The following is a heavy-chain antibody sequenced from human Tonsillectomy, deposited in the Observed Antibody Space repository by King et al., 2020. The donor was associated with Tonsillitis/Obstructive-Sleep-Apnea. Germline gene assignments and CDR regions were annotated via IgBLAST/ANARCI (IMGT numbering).Heavy chain of an antibody. V-gene: IGHV1-2*02. CDR2: FNATSGGT. D-gene: IGHD6-13*01. CDR3: ARDARGSIRSPRPCDD. J-gene: IGHJ1*01. Sequence: QLVQSGAEVKKPGASVKVSCKASGYTFTGYYMHWVRQAPGQGLEWMGWFNATSGGTNYAQKFQGRVTMTRDTSISTAYMELSRLRSNDTAVYYCARDARGSIRSPRPCDDRDQGTLLT. CDR1: GYTFTGYY.